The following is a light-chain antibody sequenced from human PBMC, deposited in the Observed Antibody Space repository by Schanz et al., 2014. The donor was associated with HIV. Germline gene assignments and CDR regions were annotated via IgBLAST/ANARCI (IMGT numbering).Light chain of an antibody. CDR1: QSIGNS. CDR2: SAS. Sequence: DIQMTQSPSTLSASVGDRVTITCRASQSIGNSLAWYQLKPGRAPKLLIYSASALESGVPLKFSGTGSGTEFTLTINSLQPDDFATYFCQQCVTYPYTFGQGTKLDIK. V-gene: IGKV1-5*03. CDR3: QQCVTYPYT. J-gene: IGKJ2*01.